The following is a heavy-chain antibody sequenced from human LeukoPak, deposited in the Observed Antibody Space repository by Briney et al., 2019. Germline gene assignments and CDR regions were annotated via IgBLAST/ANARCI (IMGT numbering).Heavy chain of an antibody. CDR1: GGSISTYY. J-gene: IGHJ4*02. D-gene: IGHD6-19*01. Sequence: SETLSLTCTVSGGSISTYYWSWVRQPPGKELEWVGDIHYSGSTKYNPSLKSRVTISVDTSNNQFSLILSSVTAADTAVYYCARDRYSSAWYNGFDYWGQGTLVTVSS. V-gene: IGHV4-59*01. CDR2: IHYSGST. CDR3: ARDRYSSAWYNGFDY.